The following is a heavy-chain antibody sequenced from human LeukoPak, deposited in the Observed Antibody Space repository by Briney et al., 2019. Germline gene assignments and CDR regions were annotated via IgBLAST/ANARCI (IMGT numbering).Heavy chain of an antibody. V-gene: IGHV1-8*01. CDR1: GYTFSSYD. J-gene: IGHJ1*01. Sequence: ASVKVSCKASGYTFSSYDINWVRQATGQGLEWMGWMNPNSGNTGYAQKFQGRPNMTRNTSISTAYMELSSLRSEDTAVYYCARRVGSGWPVQHWGQGTLVTVSS. D-gene: IGHD6-19*01. CDR3: ARRVGSGWPVQH. CDR2: MNPNSGNT.